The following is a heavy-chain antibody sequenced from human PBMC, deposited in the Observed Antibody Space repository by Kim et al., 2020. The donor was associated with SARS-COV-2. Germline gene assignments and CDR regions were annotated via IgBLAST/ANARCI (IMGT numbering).Heavy chain of an antibody. Sequence: GGSLRLSCAASGFTFSSYAMSWVRQAPGKGLEWVSAISGSGGSTYYADSVKGRFTISRDNSKNTLYLQMNSLRAEDTAVYYCAKTGRHSSGWYNGMDVWGQGTTVTVS. CDR1: GFTFSSYA. D-gene: IGHD6-19*01. CDR2: ISGSGGST. J-gene: IGHJ6*02. CDR3: AKTGRHSSGWYNGMDV. V-gene: IGHV3-23*01.